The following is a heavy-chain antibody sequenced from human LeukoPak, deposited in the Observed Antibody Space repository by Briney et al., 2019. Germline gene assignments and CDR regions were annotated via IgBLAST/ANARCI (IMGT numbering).Heavy chain of an antibody. V-gene: IGHV3-33*01. CDR3: ARLPDSSSWSGFDY. CDR2: IWYDGSNK. CDR1: GFTFISYG. D-gene: IGHD6-13*01. Sequence: GGSLRLSCAASGFTFISYGMHWVRQAPGKGLEWVAVIWYDGSNKYYADSVKGRFTISRDNSKNTLYLQMNSLRAEDTAVYYCARLPDSSSWSGFDYWGQGTLVTVSS. J-gene: IGHJ4*02.